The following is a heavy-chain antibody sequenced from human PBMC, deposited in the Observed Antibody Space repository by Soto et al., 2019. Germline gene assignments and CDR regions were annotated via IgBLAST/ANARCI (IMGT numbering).Heavy chain of an antibody. Sequence: KVSCKASGYTFTGYYMHWVRQAPGQGLEWMGWINPNSGGTNYAQKFQGRVTMTRDTSISTAYMELSRLRSDDTAVYYCAREGYCSSTSCPRDYWGQGXLVTVYS. D-gene: IGHD2-2*01. CDR3: AREGYCSSTSCPRDY. V-gene: IGHV1-2*02. CDR2: INPNSGGT. J-gene: IGHJ4*02. CDR1: GYTFTGYY.